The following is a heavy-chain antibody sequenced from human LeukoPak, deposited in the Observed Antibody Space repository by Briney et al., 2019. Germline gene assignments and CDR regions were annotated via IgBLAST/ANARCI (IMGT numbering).Heavy chain of an antibody. CDR3: AKAGYGSGSYWIYYYYYMDV. CDR1: GFTFSSYG. V-gene: IGHV3-23*01. J-gene: IGHJ6*03. CDR2: ISGSGGST. Sequence: GGSLRLSCAASGFTFSSYGMSWVRQAPGKGLEWVSAISGSGGSTYYADSVKGRFTISRDNSKNTLYLQMNSLRAEDTAVYYCAKAGYGSGSYWIYYYYYMDVWGKGTTVTISS. D-gene: IGHD3-10*01.